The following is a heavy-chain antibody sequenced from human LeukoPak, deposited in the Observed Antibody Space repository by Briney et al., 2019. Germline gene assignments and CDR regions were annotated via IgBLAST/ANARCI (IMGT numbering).Heavy chain of an antibody. J-gene: IGHJ6*03. CDR2: VSNSGST. CDR3: ARVPRSYYYYYYMDV. V-gene: IGHV4-59*01. CDR1: GGSISSYY. Sequence: SETLSLTCTVSGGSISSYYWNWIRQPPGKGLEWIGYVSNSGSTNYNPSLKSRVTMSADTSKNQFSLKLSSVTAADTAVYYCARVPRSYYYYYYMDVWGKGTTVTVSS.